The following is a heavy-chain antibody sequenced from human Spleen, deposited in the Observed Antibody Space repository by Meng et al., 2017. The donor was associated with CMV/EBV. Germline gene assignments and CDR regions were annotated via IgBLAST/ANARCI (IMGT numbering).Heavy chain of an antibody. CDR3: ARADIVVVPAAGLSFDY. D-gene: IGHD2-2*01. J-gene: IGHJ4*02. CDR1: GFTFSGYA. V-gene: IGHV3-23*01. Sequence: GESLKISCAASGFTFSGYAMSWVRQAPGKGLEWVSAISGGGGTTYYADSVKGRFTISRDKSKNTLYLQMNSLRAEDTAVYYCARADIVVVPAAGLSFDYWGQGTLVTVSS. CDR2: ISGGGGTT.